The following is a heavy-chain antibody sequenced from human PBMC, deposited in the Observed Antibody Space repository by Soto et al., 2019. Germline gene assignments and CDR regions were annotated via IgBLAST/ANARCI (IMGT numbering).Heavy chain of an antibody. Sequence: TLSVTCSVSAGYISSGNYFWSWVRQTPGKGLEWIGHIYYSGATFYNPSLKSRVSISVDASKDQFSLKLTSVTAADTAIYYCASRQQQVALVDYWGQGRLV. CDR2: IYYSGAT. J-gene: IGHJ4*02. CDR1: AGYISSGNYF. D-gene: IGHD6-13*01. CDR3: ASRQQQVALVDY. V-gene: IGHV4-30-4*01.